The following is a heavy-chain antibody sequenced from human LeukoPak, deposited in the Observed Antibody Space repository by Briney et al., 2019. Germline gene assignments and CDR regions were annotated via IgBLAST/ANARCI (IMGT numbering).Heavy chain of an antibody. CDR1: GFTFSSYA. Sequence: PGGSLRLSCAASGFTFSSYAMSWVRQAPGKGLEWVSAISGSGGSTYYADSVKGRFTISRDNSKNTLYLQMNSLRAEDTAVYYCAKGKVPGQNVYYMDVWGKGTTVTISS. CDR3: AKGKVPGQNVYYMDV. J-gene: IGHJ6*03. V-gene: IGHV3-23*01. CDR2: ISGSGGST. D-gene: IGHD3-10*01.